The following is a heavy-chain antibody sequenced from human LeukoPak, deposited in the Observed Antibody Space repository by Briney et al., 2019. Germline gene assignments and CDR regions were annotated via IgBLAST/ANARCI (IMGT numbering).Heavy chain of an antibody. J-gene: IGHJ5*02. CDR3: ATLPQVTLVRGVMSWFDP. V-gene: IGHV4-39*01. CDR1: GGSISSSSYY. D-gene: IGHD3-10*01. Sequence: PSETLSLTCAVSGGSISSSSYYWGWIRQPPGRGPEWIGSIYYTGSTYYNPSLKSRVTISVDTSKNQCSLKLTSVTAADTAVYYCATLPQVTLVRGVMSWFDPWGQGTLVTVSS. CDR2: IYYTGST.